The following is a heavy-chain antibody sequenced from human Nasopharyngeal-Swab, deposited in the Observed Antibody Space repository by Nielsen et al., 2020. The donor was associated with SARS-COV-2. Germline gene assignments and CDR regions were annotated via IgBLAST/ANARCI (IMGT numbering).Heavy chain of an antibody. Sequence: GGSLRLSCAASGFTFSSNAMSWVRQAPGKWLEWVSAISGSGGSTYYADSVKGRFTISRDNSKNTLYLQMNSLRAEDTAVYYCAKDDRRSQWLVDYYYGMDVWGQGTTVTVSS. CDR1: GFTFSSNA. J-gene: IGHJ6*02. D-gene: IGHD6-19*01. V-gene: IGHV3-23*01. CDR2: ISGSGGST. CDR3: AKDDRRSQWLVDYYYGMDV.